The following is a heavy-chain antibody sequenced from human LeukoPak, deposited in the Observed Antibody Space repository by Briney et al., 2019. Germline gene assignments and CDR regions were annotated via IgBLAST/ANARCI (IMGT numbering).Heavy chain of an antibody. CDR2: TYYRSKWYT. CDR3: ARGPGGRFDY. D-gene: IGHD2-8*02. Sequence: SQTLSLTCAISGDSVSSNSTAWNWLRQSPSRGLEWLGRTYYRSKWYTDYAVSVKNRITINPDTSKNQFSLQLNSVTPEDTAVYYCARGPGGRFDYWGQGTLVTVSS. V-gene: IGHV6-1*01. J-gene: IGHJ4*02. CDR1: GDSVSSNSTA.